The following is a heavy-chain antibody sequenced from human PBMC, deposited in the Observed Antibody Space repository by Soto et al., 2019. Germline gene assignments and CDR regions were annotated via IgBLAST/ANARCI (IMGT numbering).Heavy chain of an antibody. D-gene: IGHD2-21*02. Sequence: EVQLLESGGGLVQPGGSLRLSCTASGFTFRDYAMTWVRKAPGKGLECVSGIYGSGGGIQYADSVKGRFTISRDNYRNTLYLQMNSLRDEDTAVYYCAKDLVSGDGLWLMDEWGQGTLVTVSP. CDR1: GFTFRDYA. CDR2: IYGSGGGI. CDR3: AKDLVSGDGLWLMDE. J-gene: IGHJ4*02. V-gene: IGHV3-23*01.